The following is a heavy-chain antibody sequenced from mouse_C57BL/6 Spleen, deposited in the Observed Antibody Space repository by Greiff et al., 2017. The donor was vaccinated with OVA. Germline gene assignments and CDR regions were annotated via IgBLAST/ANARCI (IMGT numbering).Heavy chain of an antibody. CDR1: GFTFSDYG. J-gene: IGHJ4*01. CDR3: ARKDNCYGSSNAMDD. V-gene: IGHV5-17*01. Sequence: EVQVVESGGGLVKPGGSLKLSCAASGFTFSDYGMHWVRQAPEKGLEWVAYISSGSSIIYYADTVKGRFTISRDNAKNTLFLQMTSLRSEDTAIYSCARKDNCYGSSNAMDDWGKGTSVTVSS. CDR2: ISSGSSII. D-gene: IGHD1-1*01.